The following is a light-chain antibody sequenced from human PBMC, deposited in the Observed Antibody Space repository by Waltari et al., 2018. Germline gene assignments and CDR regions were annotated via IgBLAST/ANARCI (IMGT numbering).Light chain of an antibody. CDR3: SSYTSSSTWV. CDR2: DVS. Sequence: QSALTHPASVSGSPEQSITISCTGTSSDVSSYNFVSWYQQHPDKAPKLMIYDVSNRPSGVANRFSGSKSGNTASLPISGLQAEDEADYYCSSYTSSSTWVFGGGTNLTVL. CDR1: SSDVSSYNF. J-gene: IGLJ3*02. V-gene: IGLV2-14*03.